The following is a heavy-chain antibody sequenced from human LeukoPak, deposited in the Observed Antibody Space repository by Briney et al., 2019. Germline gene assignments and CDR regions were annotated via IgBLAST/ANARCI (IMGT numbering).Heavy chain of an antibody. Sequence: QPGGSLRLSCAASGFTFSSYAMHWVRQAPGKGLEWVAVISYDGSNKYYADSVKGRFTISRDNSKNTLYLQMNSLRVEDTAVYYCAREGYGGNGAGIWGQGTMVTVST. D-gene: IGHD4-23*01. J-gene: IGHJ3*02. CDR1: GFTFSSYA. CDR2: ISYDGSNK. V-gene: IGHV3-30-3*01. CDR3: AREGYGGNGAGI.